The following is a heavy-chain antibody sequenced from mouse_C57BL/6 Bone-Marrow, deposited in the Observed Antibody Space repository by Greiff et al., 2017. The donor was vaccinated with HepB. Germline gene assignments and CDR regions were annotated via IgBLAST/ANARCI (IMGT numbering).Heavy chain of an antibody. Sequence: VQLVESGAELARPGASVKMSCKASGYTFTSYTMHWVKQRPGQGLEWIGYINPSSGYTKYNQKFKDKATLTADKSSSTAYMQLSSLTSEDSAVYYCARRELFDYWGQGTTLTVSS. D-gene: IGHD4-1*01. CDR1: GYTFTSYT. J-gene: IGHJ2*01. CDR2: INPSSGYT. V-gene: IGHV1-4*01. CDR3: ARRELFDY.